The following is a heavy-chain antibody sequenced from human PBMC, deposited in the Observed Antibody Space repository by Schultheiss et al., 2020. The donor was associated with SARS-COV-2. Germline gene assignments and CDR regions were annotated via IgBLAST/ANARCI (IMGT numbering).Heavy chain of an antibody. D-gene: IGHD4-17*01. Sequence: SETLSLTCTVSGGSISSYYWSWIRQPPGKGLEWIGYIYHSGSTYYNPPLKSRVTMSVDTSKNQFSLKLSSVTAADTAVYYCARAGGYGDYVWFDYWGQGTLVTVSS. J-gene: IGHJ4*02. V-gene: IGHV4-4*09. CDR1: GGSISSYY. CDR2: IYHSGST. CDR3: ARAGGYGDYVWFDY.